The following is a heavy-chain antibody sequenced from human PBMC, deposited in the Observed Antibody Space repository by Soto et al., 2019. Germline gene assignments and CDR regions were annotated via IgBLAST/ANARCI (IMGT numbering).Heavy chain of an antibody. D-gene: IGHD2-15*01. CDR2: IIPIFGTA. CDR1: GGTFSSYA. Sequence: GASVKVSCKASGGTFSSYAINWVRQAPGQGLEWMGGIIPIFGTANYAQKFQGRVTITADESTSTAYMELSSLRSEDTAVYYCARGSGGSSYYYGMDVWGQGTTVTVSS. J-gene: IGHJ6*02. V-gene: IGHV1-69*13. CDR3: ARGSGGSSYYYGMDV.